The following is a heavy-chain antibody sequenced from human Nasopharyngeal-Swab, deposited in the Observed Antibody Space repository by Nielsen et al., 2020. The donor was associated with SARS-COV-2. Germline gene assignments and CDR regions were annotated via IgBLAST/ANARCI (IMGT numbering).Heavy chain of an antibody. Sequence: ASVKVSCKASGYTFTSYDINWVRQATGQGLEWMGWMNPNSGNTGYAQKFQGRVTMTRNTSISTAYMELSSLRSEDTAVYYCARDVARWGSDYYYGMDVWGQGTTVTVSS. CDR2: MNPNSGNT. CDR1: GYTFTSYD. V-gene: IGHV1-8*01. CDR3: ARDVARWGSDYYYGMDV. J-gene: IGHJ6*02. D-gene: IGHD3-10*01.